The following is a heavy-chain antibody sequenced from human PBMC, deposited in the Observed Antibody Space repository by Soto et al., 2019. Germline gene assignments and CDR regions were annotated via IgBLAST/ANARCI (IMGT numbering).Heavy chain of an antibody. V-gene: IGHV1-69*01. CDR1: GGTFSSYA. CDR2: IIPIFGTA. CDR3: ARDRGGRWGSSSSVGMDV. D-gene: IGHD6-6*01. J-gene: IGHJ6*02. Sequence: QVQLVQSGAEVKKPGSSVKVSSKASGGTFSSYAISWVRQAPGQGLEWMGGIIPIFGTANYAQKFQGRVTITADESTSTAYMELSSLRSEDTAVYYCARDRGGRWGSSSSVGMDVWGQGTTVTVSS.